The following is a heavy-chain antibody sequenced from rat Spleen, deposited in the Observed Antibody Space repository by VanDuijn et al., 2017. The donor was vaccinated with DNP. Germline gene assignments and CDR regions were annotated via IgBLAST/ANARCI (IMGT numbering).Heavy chain of an antibody. CDR2: ISSGGKT. CDR1: GFSLTTNG. V-gene: IGHV2S12*01. Sequence: QVQLKESGPGLVQPSQTLYLTCTVSGFSLTTNGLSWVRQPPRKGLEWIAAISSGGKTYYNSALKSRLSISRDNSKSHVFLKMNSLQSEDTGTYYCARHTHAHYFDYWGQGVIVTVSS. J-gene: IGHJ2*01. CDR3: ARHTHAHYFDY. D-gene: IGHD3-2*01.